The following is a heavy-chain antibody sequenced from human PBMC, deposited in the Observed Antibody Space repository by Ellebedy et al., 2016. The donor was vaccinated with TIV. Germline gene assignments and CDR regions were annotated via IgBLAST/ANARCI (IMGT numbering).Heavy chain of an antibody. V-gene: IGHV3-23*01. D-gene: IGHD4-17*01. CDR2: ISGSGDST. Sequence: ETLSLTCTVSGGSISSGGYYWSWVRQAPGKGLEWVSAISGSGDSTYYADSVKGRFTISRDTSKNKLYLQMNSLRAEDTAVYYCARDPGGGGDYGDNWFDPWGRGTVVTVSS. CDR3: ARDPGGGGDYGDNWFDP. J-gene: IGHJ5*02. CDR1: GGSISSGGYY.